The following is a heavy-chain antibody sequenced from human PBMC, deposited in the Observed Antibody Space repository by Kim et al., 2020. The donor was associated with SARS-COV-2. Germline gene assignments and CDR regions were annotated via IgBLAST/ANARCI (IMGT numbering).Heavy chain of an antibody. V-gene: IGHV1-69*13. J-gene: IGHJ5*02. CDR1: GGTFSSYA. D-gene: IGHD2-15*01. CDR2: IIPIFGTA. Sequence: SVKVSCKASGGTFSSYAISWVRQAPGQGLEWMGGIIPIFGTANYAQKFQGRVTITADESTSTAYMELSSLRSEDTAVYYCAISYCSGGSCPQEGNWFDPWGQGTLVTVSS. CDR3: AISYCSGGSCPQEGNWFDP.